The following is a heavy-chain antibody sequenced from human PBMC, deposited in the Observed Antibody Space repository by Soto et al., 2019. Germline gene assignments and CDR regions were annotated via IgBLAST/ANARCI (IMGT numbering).Heavy chain of an antibody. D-gene: IGHD4-4*01. CDR3: VTRSRGLQSSPPRLDS. CDR1: GLTLSGYG. J-gene: IGHJ4*02. CDR2: ISGSGSTT. Sequence: ELQLLESGGGLVQHGGSLRLSCAASGLTLSGYGMSWVRQAPGTGLEWVSAISGSGSTTYYADSVKGRFTISRDDSKNILFLQMNSLRAEDTAVYYCVTRSRGLQSSPPRLDSWGQGTLVTVSS. V-gene: IGHV3-23*01.